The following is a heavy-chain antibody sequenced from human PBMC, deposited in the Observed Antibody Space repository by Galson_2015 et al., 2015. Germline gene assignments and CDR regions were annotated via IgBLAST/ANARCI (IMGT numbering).Heavy chain of an antibody. D-gene: IGHD3-16*01. CDR3: AKQLLGFYYFDY. CDR2: ISGSGGST. CDR1: GFTFSSYA. J-gene: IGHJ4*02. Sequence: SLRLSCAASGFTFSSYAMSWVRQAPGKGLEWVSAISGSGGSTYYADSVKGRFTISRDNSKNTLYLQMNSLRAEDTAVYYCAKQLLGFYYFDYWGQGTLVTVSS. V-gene: IGHV3-23*01.